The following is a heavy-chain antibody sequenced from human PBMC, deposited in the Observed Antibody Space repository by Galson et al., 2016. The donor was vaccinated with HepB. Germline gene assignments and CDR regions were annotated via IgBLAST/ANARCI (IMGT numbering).Heavy chain of an antibody. V-gene: IGHV4-39*01. CDR1: GGSISSSSYY. Sequence: LSLTCTVSGGSISSSSYYWGWIRQPPGKGLEWIGSIYYSGSTYYNPSLQSRVTISVDTSKNQFSLKMSSVAAADTAVYYCARRFRYTYGPPYGMDVWGQGTTVTVSS. CDR3: ARRFRYTYGPPYGMDV. CDR2: IYYSGST. D-gene: IGHD5-18*01. J-gene: IGHJ6*02.